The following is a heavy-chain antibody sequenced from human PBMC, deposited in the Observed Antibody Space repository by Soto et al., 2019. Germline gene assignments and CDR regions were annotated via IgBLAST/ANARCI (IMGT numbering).Heavy chain of an antibody. Sequence: GGSLRLSCAASGFTFSSYWMHWVRQAPGKGLVWVSRINSDGSSTSYADSVKGRFTISRDNAKNTLYLQMNSLRAEDTAVYYCARESLDPGAEWLLTYYFDYWGQGTLVTVSS. CDR3: ARESLDPGAEWLLTYYFDY. CDR1: GFTFSSYW. J-gene: IGHJ4*02. D-gene: IGHD3-3*01. CDR2: INSDGSST. V-gene: IGHV3-74*01.